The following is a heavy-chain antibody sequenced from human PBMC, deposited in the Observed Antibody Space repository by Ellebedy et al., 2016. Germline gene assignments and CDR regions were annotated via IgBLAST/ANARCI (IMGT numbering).Heavy chain of an antibody. V-gene: IGHV3-7*04. CDR1: GFFFRSYW. CDR2: IHPDGSDK. Sequence: GESLKISXAASGFFFRSYWMSWVRQAPGKGLEWVANIHPDGSDKFYVDSVKGRFTISRDNDRHSLVLQMNSLRAEDTAVYYCARDEYFYGSGSFPPLQNYYGMDVWGQGTTVTVSS. J-gene: IGHJ6*02. CDR3: ARDEYFYGSGSFPPLQNYYGMDV. D-gene: IGHD3-10*01.